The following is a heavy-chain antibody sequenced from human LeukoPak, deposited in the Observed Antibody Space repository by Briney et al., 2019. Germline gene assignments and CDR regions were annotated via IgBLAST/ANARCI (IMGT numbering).Heavy chain of an antibody. D-gene: IGHD6-19*01. Sequence: GGSLRLSCGASGFTFSSYAMSWVRQAPGKGREWVSAISGSGGSTYYADSVTGRFTISRDNSKNTLYLQMNSLRAEDTAVYYCAKDRVGSGWYYYYYGMDVWGKGTTVTVSS. J-gene: IGHJ6*04. CDR1: GFTFSSYA. V-gene: IGHV3-23*01. CDR3: AKDRVGSGWYYYYYGMDV. CDR2: ISGSGGST.